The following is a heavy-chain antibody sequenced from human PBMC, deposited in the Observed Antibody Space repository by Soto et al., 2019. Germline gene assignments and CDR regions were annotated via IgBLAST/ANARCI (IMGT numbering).Heavy chain of an antibody. V-gene: IGHV3-9*01. CDR1: GFSFDDFV. D-gene: IGHD2-21*02. CDR3: AKGVATAVPALDY. CDR2: VSWNSGAK. J-gene: IGHJ4*02. Sequence: LSLSCVASGFSFDDFVMNWVRQRPGKGLEWVSSVSWNSGAKLYADSVKGRFAISRDSAMKSVYLQMNSLRPDDTAFYYCAKGVATAVPALDYWGQGTLVTVSS.